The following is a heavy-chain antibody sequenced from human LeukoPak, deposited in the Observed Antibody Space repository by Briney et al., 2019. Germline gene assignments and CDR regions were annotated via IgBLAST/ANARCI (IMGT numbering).Heavy chain of an antibody. CDR2: IYYSGST. D-gene: IGHD6-13*01. V-gene: IGHV4-59*08. Sequence: SETLSLTCTVSGGSISSYYWSWIRQPPGKGLEWIGYIYYSGSTNYNPSLKSRVTISVDTSKNQFSLKLSSVPAADTAVYYCARLNGSSSWYVASRYYYYGMDVWGQGTTVTVSS. CDR3: ARLNGSSSWYVASRYYYYGMDV. CDR1: GGSISSYY. J-gene: IGHJ6*02.